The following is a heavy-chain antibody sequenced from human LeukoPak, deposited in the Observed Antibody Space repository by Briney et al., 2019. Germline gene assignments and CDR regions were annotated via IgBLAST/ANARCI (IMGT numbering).Heavy chain of an antibody. Sequence: PSETLSLTCTVSGGSISSYYWSWIRQPPGKGLEWIGYIYYSGSTNYNPSLKSRVTISVDTSKNQFSLKLSSVTAADTAVYYCARDGTRDGYFGYWGQGTLVTVSS. CDR2: IYYSGST. D-gene: IGHD5-24*01. V-gene: IGHV4-59*12. J-gene: IGHJ4*02. CDR1: GGSISSYY. CDR3: ARDGTRDGYFGY.